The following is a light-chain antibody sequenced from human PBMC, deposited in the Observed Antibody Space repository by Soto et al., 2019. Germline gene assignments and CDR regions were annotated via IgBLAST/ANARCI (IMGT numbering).Light chain of an antibody. V-gene: IGLV1-40*01. CDR2: DNT. CDR1: SSNIGAAFD. CDR3: QSYDSSLSGWL. J-gene: IGLJ2*01. Sequence: QSVLTQPPSVSGAPGQRVTISCTGSSSNIGAAFDVHWYQHLPGTAPKLLIYDNTNRPSGVPDRFSGSKSGTSASLAITGLQAEDEADYYCQSYDSSLSGWLFGGGTQLTVL.